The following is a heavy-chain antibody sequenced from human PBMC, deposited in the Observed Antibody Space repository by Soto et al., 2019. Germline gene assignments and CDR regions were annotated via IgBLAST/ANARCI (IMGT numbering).Heavy chain of an antibody. D-gene: IGHD3-9*01. Sequence: GGSLRLSCAASGFTFSSYSMNWVRQAPGKGLEWVSYISSSGSTIYYADSVKGRFTISRDNAKNSLYLQMNSLRAEDTAVYYCARTKPILTGYYPDAFDIWSQGTMVTVSS. V-gene: IGHV3-48*01. J-gene: IGHJ3*02. CDR2: ISSSGSTI. CDR3: ARTKPILTGYYPDAFDI. CDR1: GFTFSSYS.